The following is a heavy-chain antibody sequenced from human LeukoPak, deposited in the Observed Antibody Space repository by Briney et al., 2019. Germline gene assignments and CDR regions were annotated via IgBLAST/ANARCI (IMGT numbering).Heavy chain of an antibody. Sequence: GGALRLSRAASGFNFRNYLMCGVRQAPRRGREWVTKQKSDGRAKYYADSVRGRFTASRDNANNLLYLQMNRLRAEDTAVYYCARDGGLHTNFDYWGQGTLLAVSS. CDR3: ARDGGLHTNFDY. V-gene: IGHV3-7*01. D-gene: IGHD2-15*01. CDR1: GFNFRNYL. J-gene: IGHJ4*02. CDR2: QKSDGRAK.